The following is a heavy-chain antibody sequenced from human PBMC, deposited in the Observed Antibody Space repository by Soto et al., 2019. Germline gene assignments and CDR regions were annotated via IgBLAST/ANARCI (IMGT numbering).Heavy chain of an antibody. CDR3: ERDLRGPPTTWAITYYYYGMDV. J-gene: IGHJ6*02. CDR2: ISYDGSNK. Sequence: QVQLVESGGGVVQPGRSLRLSCAASGFTFSSYAMHWVRQAPGKGLEWVAVISYDGSNKYYADSVKGRFTISRDNSKNTLYLQMNSLRAEDTAVYYCERDLRGPPTTWAITYYYYGMDVWGQGTTFTVSS. CDR1: GFTFSSYA. D-gene: IGHD4-17*01. V-gene: IGHV3-30-3*01.